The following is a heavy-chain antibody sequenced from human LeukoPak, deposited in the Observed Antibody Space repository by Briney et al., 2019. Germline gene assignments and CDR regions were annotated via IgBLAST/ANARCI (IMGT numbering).Heavy chain of an antibody. D-gene: IGHD3-16*01. J-gene: IGHJ6*02. CDR1: GGPISGSGYY. CDR2: VFFTGTT. Sequence: SETLSLTCTVSGGPISGSGYYWGWIRQPPGRGLEWIASVFFTGTTYYTPSLKSRLTISVDTSKNQFSLQLSSVTAADTAVYYCARLGGSYGMDVWGQGTTVTVSS. CDR3: ARLGGSYGMDV. V-gene: IGHV4-39*01.